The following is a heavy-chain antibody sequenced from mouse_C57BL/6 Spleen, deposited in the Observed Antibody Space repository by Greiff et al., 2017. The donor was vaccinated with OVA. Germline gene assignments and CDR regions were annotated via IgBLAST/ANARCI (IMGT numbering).Heavy chain of an antibody. CDR2: IYPRSGNT. D-gene: IGHD1-1*01. CDR3: ARTTVVDQAWFAY. V-gene: IGHV1-81*01. J-gene: IGHJ3*01. CDR1: GYTFTSYG. Sequence: QVQLKESGAELARPGASVKLSCKASGYTFTSYGISWVKQRTGQGLEWIGEIYPRSGNTYYNEKFKGKATLTADKSSSTAYMELRSLTSEDSAVYFCARTTVVDQAWFAYWGQGTLVTVSA.